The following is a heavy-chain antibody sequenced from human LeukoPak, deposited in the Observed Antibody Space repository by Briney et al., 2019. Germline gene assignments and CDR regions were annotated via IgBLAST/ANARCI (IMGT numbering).Heavy chain of an antibody. Sequence: ASVKVSCKASGYTFTGYYMHWVRQAPGQGLEWMGWINPNSGGTNYAQKSQGRVTMTRDTSISTAYMELSRLRSDDTAVYYCARVYYDSSGYSDYWGQGTLVTVSS. J-gene: IGHJ4*02. CDR3: ARVYYDSSGYSDY. D-gene: IGHD3-22*01. V-gene: IGHV1-2*02. CDR1: GYTFTGYY. CDR2: INPNSGGT.